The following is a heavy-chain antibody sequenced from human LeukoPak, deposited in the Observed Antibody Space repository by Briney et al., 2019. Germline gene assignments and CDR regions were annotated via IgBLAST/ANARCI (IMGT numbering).Heavy chain of an antibody. CDR1: GGSISSGDYY. CDR3: ARHFDRDGYTSNAFDI. V-gene: IGHV4-30-4*08. D-gene: IGHD5-24*01. Sequence: SETLSLTCTVSGGSISSGDYYWSWIRQPPGKGLEWIGYIYYSGSTYYNPSLKSRVTISVDTSKNQFSLKLSSVTAADTAVYYCARHFDRDGYTSNAFDIWGQGTTVTVSS. CDR2: IYYSGST. J-gene: IGHJ3*02.